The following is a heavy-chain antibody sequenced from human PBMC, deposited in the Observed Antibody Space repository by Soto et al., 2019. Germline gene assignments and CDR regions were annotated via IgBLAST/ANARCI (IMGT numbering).Heavy chain of an antibody. Sequence: QVQLVQSGAEEKRPGSSVKVSCKASGGTFNNYALSWVRQAPGQGLEWMGGIIPIFNSANYAQKFQGRVTITADDSTITAYMELRSLRPDDTAVYYCAREVTVASYSSDFWCQGTLLTVSS. J-gene: IGHJ4*02. D-gene: IGHD5-12*01. CDR3: AREVTVASYSSDF. CDR2: IIPIFNSA. CDR1: GGTFNNYA. V-gene: IGHV1-69*01.